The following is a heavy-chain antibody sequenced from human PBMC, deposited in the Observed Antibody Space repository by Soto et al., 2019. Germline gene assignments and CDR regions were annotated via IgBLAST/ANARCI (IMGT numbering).Heavy chain of an antibody. D-gene: IGHD2-2*01. J-gene: IGHJ4*02. CDR1: GFTFSSCA. CDR3: ASTWEYCSSTSCYAGYGDFDY. Sequence: GGSLRLSCAASGFTFSSCAMSWGRQAPWKGLEWVSAISGSGGSTYYADSVKGRFTISRDNSKNTLYLQMNSLRAEDTAVYYCASTWEYCSSTSCYAGYGDFDYWGQRTLVTVSS. V-gene: IGHV3-23*01. CDR2: ISGSGGST.